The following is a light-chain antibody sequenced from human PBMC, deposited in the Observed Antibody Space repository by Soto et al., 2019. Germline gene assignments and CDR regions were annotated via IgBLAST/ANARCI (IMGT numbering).Light chain of an antibody. J-gene: IGLJ1*01. V-gene: IGLV2-14*01. CDR2: EVS. CDR1: SSDVGGYNY. CDR3: NSYTSSTDYV. Sequence: QYAQTHPASVSWSPGHSITISCTGTSSDVGGYNYVSWYQLHPGKAPKLIIYEVSNRPSGVSNRFSGSKSGNTASLTISGLQAEEEADYYCNSYTSSTDYVFGTGTKVTAL.